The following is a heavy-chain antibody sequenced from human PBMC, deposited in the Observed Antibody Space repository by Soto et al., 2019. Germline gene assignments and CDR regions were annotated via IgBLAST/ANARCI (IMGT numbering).Heavy chain of an antibody. CDR1: GYSFTSYW. J-gene: IGHJ6*02. V-gene: IGHV5-10-1*01. CDR2: IDPSGSYT. D-gene: IGHD3-22*01. CDR3: ARHYYYDSSGYSLRGYYYYGMDV. Sequence: PGESLKISCKGSGYSFTSYWISWVRQMPGKGLEWMGRIDPSGSYTNYSPSFQGHVTISADKSISTAYLQWSSLKASDTAMYYCARHYYYDSSGYSLRGYYYYGMDVWAKGPRSPSP.